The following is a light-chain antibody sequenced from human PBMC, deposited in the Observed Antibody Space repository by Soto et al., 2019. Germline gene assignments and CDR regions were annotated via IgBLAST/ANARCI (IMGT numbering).Light chain of an antibody. CDR3: SSYTSSRTYV. V-gene: IGLV2-14*01. CDR1: SSDVGGYNY. Sequence: SVLTQPASVSGSPGQSITISCTGTSSDVGGYNYVSWYQQHSGKAPKLMIYEVSNRPSGVSNRFSGSKSGNTASLTISGLQAEDEADYYCSSYTSSRTYVFGTGTKVTVL. CDR2: EVS. J-gene: IGLJ1*01.